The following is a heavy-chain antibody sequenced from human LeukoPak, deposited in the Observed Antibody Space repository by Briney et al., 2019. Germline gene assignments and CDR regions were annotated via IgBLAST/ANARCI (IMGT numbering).Heavy chain of an antibody. Sequence: SETLSLTCSVSGDSISYFYWSWIRQAAGKGLEWIGRISGSGSTDYNASLKSRVTISVDTSKNQFSLKLSSVTAADTAVYYCARWAVDIVATINLGFDYWGQGTLVTVSS. J-gene: IGHJ4*02. CDR3: ARWAVDIVATINLGFDY. D-gene: IGHD5-12*01. CDR1: GDSISYFY. CDR2: ISGSGST. V-gene: IGHV4-4*07.